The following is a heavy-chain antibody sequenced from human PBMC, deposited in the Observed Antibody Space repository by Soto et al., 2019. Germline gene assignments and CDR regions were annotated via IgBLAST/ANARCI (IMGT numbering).Heavy chain of an antibody. V-gene: IGHV3-73*02. J-gene: IGHJ4*02. CDR1: GFTFSGSA. D-gene: IGHD3-22*01. CDR3: TYTYYYDSSGYYPVGYFDY. Sequence: EVQLVESGGGLVQPGGSLKLSCAASGFTFSGSAMHWVRQASGKGLEWVGRIRSKANSYATAYAASVKGRFTISREDSKNTTYLQMNSLKSEDTAVYYCTYTYYYDSSGYYPVGYFDYWGQGTLVTVSS. CDR2: IRSKANSYAT.